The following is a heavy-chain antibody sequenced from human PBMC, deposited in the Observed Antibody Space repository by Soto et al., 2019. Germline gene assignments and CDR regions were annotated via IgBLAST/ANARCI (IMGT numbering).Heavy chain of an antibody. D-gene: IGHD2-8*01. Sequence: SETLSLTCAVYGGSFRGYYWSWIRQPPGKGLEWIGEINHSGSTNYNPSLKSRVTISVDTSKNQFSLKLSSVTAADTAVYYCARGPMVYGGRWFDPWGQGTLVTVSS. CDR1: GGSFRGYY. J-gene: IGHJ5*02. V-gene: IGHV4-34*01. CDR2: INHSGST. CDR3: ARGPMVYGGRWFDP.